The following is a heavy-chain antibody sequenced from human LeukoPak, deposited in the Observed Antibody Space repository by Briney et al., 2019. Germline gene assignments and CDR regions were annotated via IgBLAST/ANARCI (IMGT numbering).Heavy chain of an antibody. CDR2: IYYSGST. V-gene: IGHV4-39*01. CDR1: GGSISSSSYY. CDR3: ARAAAAGTFPFDY. J-gene: IGHJ4*02. Sequence: KPSETLSLTCTVSGGSISSSSYYWGWIRQPPGKGLEWIGSIYYSGSTYYNPSLKSRVTISVDTSKNQCSLKLSSVTAADTAVYYCARAAAAGTFPFDYWGQGTLVTVSS. D-gene: IGHD6-13*01.